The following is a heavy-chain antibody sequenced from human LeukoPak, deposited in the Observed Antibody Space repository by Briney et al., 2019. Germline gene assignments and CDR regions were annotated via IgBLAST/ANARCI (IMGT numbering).Heavy chain of an antibody. V-gene: IGHV1-2*02. J-gene: IGHJ6*03. CDR3: ARGTALTGTTKYYYYMDV. Sequence: ASVKVSCKASGYTFTGYYMHSVRQTPGQGLEWMGWINPNSGGTNYAQKFQGRVTMTRDTSISTAYMELSRLRSDDTAVYYCARGTALTGTTKYYYYMDVWGKGTTVTVSS. CDR1: GYTFTGYY. CDR2: INPNSGGT. D-gene: IGHD1-7*01.